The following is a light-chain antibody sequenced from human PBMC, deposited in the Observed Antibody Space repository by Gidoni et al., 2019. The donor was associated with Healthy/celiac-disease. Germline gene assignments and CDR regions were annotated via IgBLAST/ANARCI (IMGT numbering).Light chain of an antibody. CDR2: YAS. CDR3: HQNSSLPS. CDR1: QRISSS. Sequence: EIVLTQSPDSHSVPPKERVTITCRASQRISSSFHWYQQKPDQSPKLLIKYASQYFSGVPSRFSGSGSGTDFTLTINSLEAEDAATYCCHQNSSLPSFGQGTKVEIK. V-gene: IGKV6-21*01. J-gene: IGKJ1*01.